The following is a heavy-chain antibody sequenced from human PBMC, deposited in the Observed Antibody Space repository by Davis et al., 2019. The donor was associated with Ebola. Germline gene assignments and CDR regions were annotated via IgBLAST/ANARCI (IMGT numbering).Heavy chain of an antibody. V-gene: IGHV1-46*01. CDR1: GYTFTSYY. CDR2: INPSGGST. J-gene: IGHJ5*02. CDR3: ARRYCSGGSCYLGWFDP. D-gene: IGHD2-15*01. Sequence: ASVKVSCKASGYTFTSYYMHWVRQAPGQGLEWMGIINPSGGSTSYAQKFQGRVTMTRDTSTSTVYMELSSLRSEDTAVYYCARRYCSGGSCYLGWFDPWGQGTLVSVTS.